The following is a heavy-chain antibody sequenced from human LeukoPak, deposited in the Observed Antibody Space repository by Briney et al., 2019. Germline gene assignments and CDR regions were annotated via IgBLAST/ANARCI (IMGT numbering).Heavy chain of an antibody. J-gene: IGHJ6*02. V-gene: IGHV1-8*01. Sequence: ASVKFYCKASGYTFVSYDVKCVRQATGQWLEWMGWMTPNSGNTGYAQKFQGRVTMTRNTSISTAYMELSSLRSEDTAVYYCASSMVRGVTLYYYYGMDVWGQGTTVTVSS. CDR1: GYTFVSYD. CDR2: MTPNSGNT. D-gene: IGHD3-10*01. CDR3: ASSMVRGVTLYYYYGMDV.